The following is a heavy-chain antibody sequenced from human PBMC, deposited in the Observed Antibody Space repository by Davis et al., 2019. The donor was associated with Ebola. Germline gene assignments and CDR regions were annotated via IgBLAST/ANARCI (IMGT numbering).Heavy chain of an antibody. Sequence: PGGSLRLSCAASGFTFSSYAMHWVRQAPGKGLEWVAVISYDGSNKYYADSVKGRFTISRDNSKNTLYLQMNSLRAEDTAVYYCAKPPNEWELAGADYWGQGTLVTVSS. CDR3: AKPPNEWELAGADY. J-gene: IGHJ4*02. CDR1: GFTFSSYA. D-gene: IGHD1-26*01. CDR2: ISYDGSNK. V-gene: IGHV3-30-3*02.